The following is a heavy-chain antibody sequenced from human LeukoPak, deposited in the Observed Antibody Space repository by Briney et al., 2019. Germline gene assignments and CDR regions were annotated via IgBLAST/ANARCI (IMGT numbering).Heavy chain of an antibody. D-gene: IGHD3-16*02. CDR3: ARGPDDYVWGSYRYPTYH. J-gene: IGHJ4*02. CDR2: ISSNGGST. CDR1: GFTFSSYA. Sequence: GGSLRLSCAASGFTFSSYAMHWVRQAPGKGLEYVSAISSNGGSTYYGNSVKGRFTISRDNSKNTLYLQMGSLRAEDMAVYYCARGPDDYVWGSYRYPTYHWGQGTLVTVSS. V-gene: IGHV3-64*01.